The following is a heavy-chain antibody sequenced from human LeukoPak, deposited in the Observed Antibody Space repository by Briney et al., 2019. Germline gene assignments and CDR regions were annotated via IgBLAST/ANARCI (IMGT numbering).Heavy chain of an antibody. CDR1: GYTFTGYY. V-gene: IGHV1-2*02. D-gene: IGHD2-8*02. CDR3: ARDLVGRPGDY. Sequence: ASVKVPCRASGYTFTGYYMHWVRQAPGQGLEWMGWINPNSGGTNYAQKFQGRVTMTRDTSISTAYMELSRLRSDDTAVYYCARDLVGRPGDYWGQGTLVTVSS. CDR2: INPNSGGT. J-gene: IGHJ4*02.